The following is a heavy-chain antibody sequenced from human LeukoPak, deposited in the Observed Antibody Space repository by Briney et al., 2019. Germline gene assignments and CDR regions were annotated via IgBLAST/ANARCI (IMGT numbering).Heavy chain of an antibody. V-gene: IGHV4-34*01. CDR2: INHSGST. CDR1: GGSFSGDY. J-gene: IGHJ4*02. CDR3: ARGQLWSN. Sequence: KPSQTLSLTCAVYGGSFSGDYWSWSRQPPGKGLEWIGEINHSGSTNYNPSLKSRVTISVDTSKNQFSLKLSSVTAADTAVYYCARGQLWSNWGQGTLVTVSS. D-gene: IGHD5-18*01.